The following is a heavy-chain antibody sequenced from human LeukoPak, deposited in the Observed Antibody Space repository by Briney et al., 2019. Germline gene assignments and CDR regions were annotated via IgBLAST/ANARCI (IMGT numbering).Heavy chain of an antibody. Sequence: SETLSLTCVVYGGSFSGYFWSWIRQPPGKGLEWIGEITPSGSTNYSPSLKSLVSISIDTSKKKLSLRLTSVTAADSAVYYCASSFYYDSRDYWGQGTLVTVSS. V-gene: IGHV4-34*01. CDR3: ASSFYYDSRDY. D-gene: IGHD3-22*01. J-gene: IGHJ4*02. CDR2: ITPSGST. CDR1: GGSFSGYF.